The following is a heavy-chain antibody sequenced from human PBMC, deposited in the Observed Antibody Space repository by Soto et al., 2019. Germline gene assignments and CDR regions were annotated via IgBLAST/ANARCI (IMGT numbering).Heavy chain of an antibody. CDR3: AKDRSRIAAAGIDY. J-gene: IGHJ4*02. V-gene: IGHV3-9*01. D-gene: IGHD6-13*01. CDR1: GFTFDDYA. Sequence: EVQLVESGGGLVQPGRSLRLSCAASGFTFDDYAMHWVRQAPGKGLEWVSGISWNSGSIGYADSVKGRFTISRANAKNSLYLQMNSLSAEDTVLYYCAKDRSRIAAAGIDYWGQGTLVTVSS. CDR2: ISWNSGSI.